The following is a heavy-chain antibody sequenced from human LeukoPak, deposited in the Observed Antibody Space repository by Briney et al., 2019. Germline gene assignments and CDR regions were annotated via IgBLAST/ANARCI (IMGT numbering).Heavy chain of an antibody. CDR3: AKKYSTGLDP. J-gene: IGHJ5*02. D-gene: IGHD1-26*01. CDR1: GFTFSSYA. CDR2: INGSGGTT. Sequence: GGSLRLSCAASGFTFSSYAMSWVRQAPGKGLEWVSDINGSGGTTYYADSVKGRFTISRDNSKNTLYLQMNSLRAEDTAVYYCAKKYSTGLDPWGQGTLVTVSS. V-gene: IGHV3-23*01.